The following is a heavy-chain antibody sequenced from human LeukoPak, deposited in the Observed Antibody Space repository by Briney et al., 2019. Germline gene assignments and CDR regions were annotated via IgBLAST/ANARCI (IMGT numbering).Heavy chain of an antibody. CDR1: GYTFTSYY. Sequence: GASVKVSCKASGYTFTSYYMHWVRQAPGQGLEWIGIINPSGGSTSYAQKFQGRVTMTRDMSTSTVYMELSSLRSEDTAVYYCAGVDYYDSSGYYGINYWGQGTLVTVSS. CDR2: INPSGGST. D-gene: IGHD3-22*01. J-gene: IGHJ4*02. CDR3: AGVDYYDSSGYYGINY. V-gene: IGHV1-46*01.